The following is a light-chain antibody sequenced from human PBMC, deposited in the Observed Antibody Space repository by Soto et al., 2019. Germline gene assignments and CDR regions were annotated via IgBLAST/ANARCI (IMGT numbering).Light chain of an antibody. CDR1: CSNIGSNT. CDR2: SNN. V-gene: IGLV1-44*01. J-gene: IGLJ2*01. CDR3: VAWDDSLNGYVV. Sequence: QPVLTQPRAASGTRGQRVTIPCSGSCSNIGSNTVNWYQQLPGTAPKLVIYSNNQRPSGVPDRFSGSKSGTSASLAISGLQSEDEADYYCVAWDDSLNGYVVFGGGTKVTVL.